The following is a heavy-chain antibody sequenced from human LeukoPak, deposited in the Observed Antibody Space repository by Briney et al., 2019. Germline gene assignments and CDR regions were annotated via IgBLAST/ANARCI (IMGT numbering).Heavy chain of an antibody. D-gene: IGHD2-15*01. Sequence: GGSLRLSCAASGFTFSSYSMNWVRQAPGKGLEWVSYISSSSYIYYADSVKGRFTISRDNAKNSLYLQMNSLRAEDTAVYYCASYCSGGSCVDYWGQGTLVTVSS. J-gene: IGHJ4*02. CDR1: GFTFSSYS. CDR3: ASYCSGGSCVDY. CDR2: ISSSSYI. V-gene: IGHV3-21*05.